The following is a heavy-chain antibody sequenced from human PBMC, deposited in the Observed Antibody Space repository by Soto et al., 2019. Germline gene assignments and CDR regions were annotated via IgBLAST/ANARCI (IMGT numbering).Heavy chain of an antibody. V-gene: IGHV3-23*01. Sequence: EEQLLLSGGGLIQPGGSLRLSCAASGFTFIDYSMAWVRQTPERGLEWVSGMSIGYEKTFYADSVKCRFTVSRDRSKNTVDLQMNSLSAGDTAMDSGARLNGYGDLWGQGTLVTVSS. CDR3: ARLNGYGDL. CDR1: GFTFIDYS. CDR2: MSIGYEKT. J-gene: IGHJ4*02. D-gene: IGHD4-17*01.